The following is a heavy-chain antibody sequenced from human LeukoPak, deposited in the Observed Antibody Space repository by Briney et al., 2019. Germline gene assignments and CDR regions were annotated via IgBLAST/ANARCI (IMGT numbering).Heavy chain of an antibody. CDR2: ISYDGSNK. Sequence: PGRSLRLSCAASGFTFSSYAMYWVRQAPGKGLEWVAVISYDGSNKYYADSVKGRFTISRDNSKNTLYLQMNSLRAEDTAVYYCARDLQAAAGNNWFDPWGQGTLVTVSS. CDR1: GFTFSSYA. CDR3: ARDLQAAAGNNWFDP. J-gene: IGHJ5*02. V-gene: IGHV3-30*04. D-gene: IGHD6-13*01.